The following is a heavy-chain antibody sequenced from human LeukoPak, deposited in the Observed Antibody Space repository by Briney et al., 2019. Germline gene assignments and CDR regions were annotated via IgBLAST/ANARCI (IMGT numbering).Heavy chain of an antibody. J-gene: IGHJ4*02. D-gene: IGHD6-13*01. V-gene: IGHV3-53*01. CDR2: IYSGGST. CDR1: GFTVSSNY. CDR3: ARSMAAAGTEPIDY. Sequence: GGSLRLSCAASGFTVSSNYMSWVRQAPGKGLEWVSVIYSGGSTYYADSVKGRFTISRDNSKNTLYLRMNSLRAEDTAVYYCARSMAAAGTEPIDYWGQGTLVTVSS.